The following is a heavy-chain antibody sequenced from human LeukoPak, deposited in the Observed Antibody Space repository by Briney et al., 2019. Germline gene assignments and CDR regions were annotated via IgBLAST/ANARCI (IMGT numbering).Heavy chain of an antibody. CDR2: FDPEDGET. J-gene: IGHJ4*02. CDR1: GYTLTELS. D-gene: IGHD3-22*01. V-gene: IGHV1-24*01. Sequence: ASVKVSCKVSGYTLTELSMHWVRQAPGKGLEWMGGFDPEDGETIYAQKFQGRVTMTEDTSTDTAYMELSSLRSEDTAVYYCARGDDSSGYYRYWGQGTLVTVSS. CDR3: ARGDDSSGYYRY.